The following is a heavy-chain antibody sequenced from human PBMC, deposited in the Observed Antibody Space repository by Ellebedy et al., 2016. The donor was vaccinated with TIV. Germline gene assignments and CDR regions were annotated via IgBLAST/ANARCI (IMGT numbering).Heavy chain of an antibody. D-gene: IGHD3-9*01. CDR1: GFTFSSYW. CDR3: AREIGVGDILPGYYYYYYYYMDV. J-gene: IGHJ6*03. CDR2: IKQDGRAK. V-gene: IGHV3-7*01. Sequence: GESLKISCAASGFTFSSYWMSWVRQAPGKGREWVANIKQDGRAKYYVDSVKGRFTISRENAKNSLYLQMNSLRAEDTAVYYCAREIGVGDILPGYYYYYYYYMDVWGKGTTVTVSS.